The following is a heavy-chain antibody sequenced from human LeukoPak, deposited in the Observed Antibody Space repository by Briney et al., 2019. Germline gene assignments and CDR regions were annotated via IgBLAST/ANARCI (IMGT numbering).Heavy chain of an antibody. CDR1: GGTFISYA. D-gene: IGHD3-9*01. CDR3: ARDGRGGLRYFDWLPYY. Sequence: ASVKVSCKASGGTFISYAISWVRQAPGEGLEWMGGIIPIFGTANYAQKFQGRATITADESTSTAYMELSSLRSEDTAVYYCARDGRGGLRYFDWLPYYWGQGTLVTVSS. V-gene: IGHV1-69*13. J-gene: IGHJ4*02. CDR2: IIPIFGTA.